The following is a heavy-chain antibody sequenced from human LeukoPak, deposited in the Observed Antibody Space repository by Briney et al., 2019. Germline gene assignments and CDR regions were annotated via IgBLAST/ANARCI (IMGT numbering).Heavy chain of an antibody. D-gene: IGHD3-9*01. CDR3: AKDAQRGFDHSNSLQN. CDR1: GFTFSHYG. CDR2: IWSDGSDK. J-gene: IGHJ1*01. V-gene: IGHV3-33*06. Sequence: HPGGSLRLSCAASGFTFSHYGMHWVRQTPGAGLEWVAVIWSDGSDKYYAKSVKGRFTISRDNSKNSLFLQMNSLRAEDTAVYYCAKDAQRGFDHSNSLQNWGQGILVTVSS.